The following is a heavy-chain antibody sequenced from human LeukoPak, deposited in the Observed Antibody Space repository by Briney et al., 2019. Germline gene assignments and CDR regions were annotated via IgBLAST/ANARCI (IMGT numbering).Heavy chain of an antibody. D-gene: IGHD3-22*01. J-gene: IGHJ4*02. CDR1: GSSITSSGYY. V-gene: IGHV4-39*01. CDR2: IYYSGST. Sequence: PSETLSLTCIVSGSSITSSGYYWVWIRQPPGKGLEWIGSIYYSGSTYYNPSLKSRVTISVDTSKNQFSLKLSSVTAADTAVYYCARGQWLPVFDFWGQGTLVTVSS. CDR3: ARGQWLPVFDF.